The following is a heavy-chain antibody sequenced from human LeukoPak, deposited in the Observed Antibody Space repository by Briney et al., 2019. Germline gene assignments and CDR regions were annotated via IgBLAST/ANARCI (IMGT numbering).Heavy chain of an antibody. CDR3: ARGRWGSSWLPFDY. CDR1: GGSISSYY. D-gene: IGHD6-13*01. J-gene: IGHJ4*02. V-gene: IGHV4-4*09. Sequence: PSETLSLTCTVSGGSISSYYWSWIRQPPGKGLEWIGYIYTSGSTNYNPSLKSRVTISVDTSKNQFSLKLSSVTAADTAVYYCARGRWGSSWLPFDYWGQGTLVTVSS. CDR2: IYTSGST.